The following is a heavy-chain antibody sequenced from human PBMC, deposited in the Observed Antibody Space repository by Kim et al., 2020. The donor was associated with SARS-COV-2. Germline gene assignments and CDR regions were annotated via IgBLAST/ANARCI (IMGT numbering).Heavy chain of an antibody. J-gene: IGHJ5*02. CDR1: GYTFTNYY. CDR2: MLPSGDRT. D-gene: IGHD6-6*01. V-gene: IGHV1-46*01. Sequence: ASVKVSCRASGYTFTNYYMHWVRQAPGQGLEWMGVMLPSGDRTSYAQNFQGRVTMTRDTSTSTVYMELSSLRSDDTAVYYCAREAPRSSCFDPWGQGTLVTVSS. CDR3: AREAPRSSCFDP.